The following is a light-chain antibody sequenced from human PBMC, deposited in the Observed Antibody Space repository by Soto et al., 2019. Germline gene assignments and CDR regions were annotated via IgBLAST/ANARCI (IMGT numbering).Light chain of an antibody. V-gene: IGKV3-20*01. CDR2: GAS. J-gene: IGKJ2*01. Sequence: IELTQSPDTLSLSPGERATLSCRASQSITDNFLAWYQQKPGQAPRLLIYGASNRATGIPDRFSGSGSGTDFSLTINRLEPEDFAVYFCQHYGNSRYTFGQGAKLEIK. CDR1: QSITDNF. CDR3: QHYGNSRYT.